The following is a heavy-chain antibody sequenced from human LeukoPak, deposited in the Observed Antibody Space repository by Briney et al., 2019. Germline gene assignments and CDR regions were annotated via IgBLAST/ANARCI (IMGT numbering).Heavy chain of an antibody. V-gene: IGHV3-33*03. J-gene: IGHJ4*02. CDR3: AKDYYSGSGTPRGYFFDY. Sequence: PGGSLRLSCVASGFSFNDYGSHWVRQAPGKGLEGVAIASFDGSQKYYADSVKGRFTVSRHNSENTLFLHMNSLRAEDTAIYYCAKDYYSGSGTPRGYFFDYWGQGILVTVSS. D-gene: IGHD3-10*01. CDR2: ASFDGSQK. CDR1: GFSFNDYG.